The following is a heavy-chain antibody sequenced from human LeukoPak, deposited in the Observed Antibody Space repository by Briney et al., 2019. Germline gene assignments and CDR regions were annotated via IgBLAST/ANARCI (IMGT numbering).Heavy chain of an antibody. CDR1: GGSISSSNW. CDR2: IYHSGST. V-gene: IGHV4-4*02. CDR3: ATEYCSGGSCADY. Sequence: SGTLSLTCAVSGGSISSSNWWSWVRQPPGKGLEWIGEIYHSGSTNYNPSPKSRVTISVDKSKNQFSLKLSSVTAADTAVYYCATEYCSGGSCADYWGQGTLVTVSS. D-gene: IGHD2-15*01. J-gene: IGHJ4*02.